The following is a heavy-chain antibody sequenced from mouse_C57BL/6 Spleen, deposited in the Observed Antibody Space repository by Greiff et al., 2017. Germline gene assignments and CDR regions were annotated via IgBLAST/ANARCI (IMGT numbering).Heavy chain of an antibody. D-gene: IGHD1-1*01. CDR2: INPSNGGT. V-gene: IGHV1-53*01. J-gene: IGHJ2*01. CDR3: TRDTTGVAPFDY. Sequence: QVQLQQPGTELVKPGASVKLSCKASGYTFTSYWMHWVKQRPGQSLEWIGNINPSNGGTNYNEKFQSKATLTVDNSSSTAYMQLSSLTSEDAAVYYCTRDTTGVAPFDYWGQGTTLTVSS. CDR1: GYTFTSYW.